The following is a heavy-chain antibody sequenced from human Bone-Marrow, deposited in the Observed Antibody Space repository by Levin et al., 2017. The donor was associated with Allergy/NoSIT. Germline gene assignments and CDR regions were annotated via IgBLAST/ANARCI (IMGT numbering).Heavy chain of an antibody. V-gene: IGHV1-2*06. Sequence: GESLKISCKASEYTFTAYYIHWVRQAPGQGLEWLGRINPNTGGTNYAQKFQGRVSMTRDRSIYTAYVELSRLRSDDTALYYCARDQGDGGNSFDPWGQGTLVTVSS. CDR2: INPNTGGT. CDR1: EYTFTAYY. D-gene: IGHD6-13*01. CDR3: ARDQGDGGNSFDP. J-gene: IGHJ5*02.